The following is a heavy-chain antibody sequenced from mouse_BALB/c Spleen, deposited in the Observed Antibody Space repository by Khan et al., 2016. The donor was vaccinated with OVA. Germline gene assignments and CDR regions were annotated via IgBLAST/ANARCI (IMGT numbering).Heavy chain of an antibody. J-gene: IGHJ3*01. D-gene: IGHD1-1*01. CDR2: INPSTDYT. CDR3: TNHGSSSAWFTY. V-gene: IGHV1-7*01. Sequence: QVQLQQSGAELAKPGASVKMSCKASGYTFTSYWMHWVKQRPGQGLEWIGYINPSTDYTEYNPKFKDKATLTADKSSSTAYMQLTSLTSEDSAVYYCTNHGSSSAWFTYWGQGTLVTVSA. CDR1: GYTFTSYW.